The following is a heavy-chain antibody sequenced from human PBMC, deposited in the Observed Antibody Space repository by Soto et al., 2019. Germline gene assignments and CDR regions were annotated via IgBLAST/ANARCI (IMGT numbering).Heavy chain of an antibody. D-gene: IGHD3-9*01. CDR3: ARHEDYDILTGYYLFDY. Sequence: SGPTLVNPTQTLTLTCTFSGFSLSTNGVGVAWIRQPPGKGLEWIGYIYYSGSTNYNPSLKSRVTISVDTSKNQFSLKLSSVTAADTAVYYCARHEDYDILTGYYLFDYWGQ. CDR1: GFSLSTNGVG. J-gene: IGHJ4*02. V-gene: IGHV4-61*05. CDR2: IYYSGST.